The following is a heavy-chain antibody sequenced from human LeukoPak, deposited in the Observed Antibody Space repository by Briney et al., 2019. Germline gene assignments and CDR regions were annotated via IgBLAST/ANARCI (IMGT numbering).Heavy chain of an antibody. D-gene: IGHD3-22*01. J-gene: IGHJ3*02. Sequence: GGSLRLSCAASGFTFSIYWMHWVRQAPGKGLVWVSRMNSDESSTSYADSVKGRFTISRDNAKNTLYLQMNSLRAEDTAVYYCARGGDFYDSAGAFDIWGQGTMVTVSS. CDR2: MNSDESST. CDR1: GFTFSIYW. V-gene: IGHV3-74*01. CDR3: ARGGDFYDSAGAFDI.